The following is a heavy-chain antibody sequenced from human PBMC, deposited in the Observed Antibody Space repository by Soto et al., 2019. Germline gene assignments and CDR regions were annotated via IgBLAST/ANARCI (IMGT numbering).Heavy chain of an antibody. J-gene: IGHJ5*02. Sequence: GGSLRLSCAASGFTFSSDNMNWFRQAPGRGLEWVSSISTRGSYINYAESVSGRFTISRDNAKESLYLQMNSLRAEDTAVYYCATRLGYSSGRSCYSYADYDTNWFEPRGQGTLVTVSS. V-gene: IGHV3-21*01. CDR2: ISTRGSYI. D-gene: IGHD2-15*01. CDR3: ATRLGYSSGRSCYSYADYDTNWFEP. CDR1: GFTFSSDN.